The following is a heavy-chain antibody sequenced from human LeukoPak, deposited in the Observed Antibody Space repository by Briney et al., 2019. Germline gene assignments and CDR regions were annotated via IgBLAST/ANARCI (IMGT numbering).Heavy chain of an antibody. CDR3: ARGKTGYGDYEGNWFDP. CDR1: GGSISSGGYY. CDR2: IYYSGST. Sequence: PSETLSLTCTVSGGSISSGGYYWSWIRQHPGKGLEWIWYIYYSGSTYYNPSLKSRVTISVDTSKNQFSLKLSSVTAADTAVYYCARGKTGYGDYEGNWFDPWGQGTLVTVSS. V-gene: IGHV4-31*03. J-gene: IGHJ5*02. D-gene: IGHD4-17*01.